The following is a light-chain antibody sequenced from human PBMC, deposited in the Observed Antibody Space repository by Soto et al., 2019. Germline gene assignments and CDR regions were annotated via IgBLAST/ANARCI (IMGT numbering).Light chain of an antibody. CDR2: EVS. J-gene: IGLJ2*01. V-gene: IGLV2-8*01. CDR3: SSLRV. CDR1: SSDVGGYNY. Sequence: QSALTQPPSASGSPGQSVTISCTGTSSDVGGYNYVSWYQQHPGKAPKLMIYEVSKRPSGVPDRFSGSKSGNTAFLTVSGLQAEDEADYYCSSLRVFGGGTKLTVL.